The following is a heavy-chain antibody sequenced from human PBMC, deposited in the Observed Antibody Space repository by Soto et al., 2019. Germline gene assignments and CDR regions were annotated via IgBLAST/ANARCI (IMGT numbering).Heavy chain of an antibody. Sequence: GGSLGLSCVASGFIFSDHYMDWVRQAPGKGLEWVGRTRNKANAYTTEYAASVKGRSIISRDDSKNSLYLQMHSLKSEDTAVYYCARVQYTYGLWYYFDYWGQGALVTVSS. D-gene: IGHD5-18*01. J-gene: IGHJ4*02. V-gene: IGHV3-72*01. CDR3: ARVQYTYGLWYYFDY. CDR2: TRNKANAYTT. CDR1: GFIFSDHY.